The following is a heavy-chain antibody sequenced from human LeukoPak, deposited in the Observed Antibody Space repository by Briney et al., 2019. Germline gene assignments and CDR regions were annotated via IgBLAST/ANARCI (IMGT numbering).Heavy chain of an antibody. CDR3: AKHYLLAAAGDS. J-gene: IGHJ5*01. V-gene: IGHV3-23*01. Sequence: PGGSLRLSCAASGFTFSSYAMSWVRQAPGKGLEWVLAISGSGGSTYSADSVRGRFTISRDNSKNTLYLQMNSLRAEDTAIYYCAKHYLLAAAGDSWGQGTLVTVSS. CDR2: ISGSGGST. D-gene: IGHD6-13*01. CDR1: GFTFSSYA.